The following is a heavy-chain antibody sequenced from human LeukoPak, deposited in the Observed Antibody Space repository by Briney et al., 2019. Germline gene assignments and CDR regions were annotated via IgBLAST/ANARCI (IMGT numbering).Heavy chain of an antibody. CDR3: GRQVDTSMALPDY. D-gene: IGHD5-18*01. CDR1: GYTFANYG. J-gene: IGHJ4*02. V-gene: IGHV1-18*01. Sequence: ASVKVSCKASGYTFANYGVSWVRQAPGLGLEWMGWISGYNGKTNHAQKFQGRVTMTTDTSTRIAFMELRSLRSDDTAVYYCGRQVDTSMALPDYWGQGTLVTVSS. CDR2: ISGYNGKT.